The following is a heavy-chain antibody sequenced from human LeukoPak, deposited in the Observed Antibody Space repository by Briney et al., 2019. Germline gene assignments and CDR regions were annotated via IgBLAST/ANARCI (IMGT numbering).Heavy chain of an antibody. CDR2: ISSSSSYI. V-gene: IGHV3-21*01. J-gene: IGHJ3*02. CDR1: GFTFSSYS. Sequence: PGGSLRLSCAASGFTFSSYSMKWVRQAPGKGLEWVSSISSSSSYIYYADSVKGRFTISRDNAKNSLYLQMNSLRAEDTAVYYCARGWLDAFDIWGQGTMVTVSS. D-gene: IGHD6-19*01. CDR3: ARGWLDAFDI.